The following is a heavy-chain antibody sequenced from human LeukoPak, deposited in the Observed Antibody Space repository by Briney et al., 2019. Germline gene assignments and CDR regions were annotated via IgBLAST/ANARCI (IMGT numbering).Heavy chain of an antibody. Sequence: SVKVSCKVSGGIYRITAITWVRQAPGQGLEWMGGIIPTSTTANYAQKFQGRVTITRDDSTSTAYMEVSSLRSEDTALYYCATYGGNTAEYFEHWGQGTLVTVSS. V-gene: IGHV1-69*05. CDR1: GGIYRITA. D-gene: IGHD4-23*01. CDR2: IIPTSTTA. CDR3: ATYGGNTAEYFEH. J-gene: IGHJ1*01.